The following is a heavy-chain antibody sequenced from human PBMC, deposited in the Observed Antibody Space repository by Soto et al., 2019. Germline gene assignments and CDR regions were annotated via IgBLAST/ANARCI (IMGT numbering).Heavy chain of an antibody. CDR3: ARGQSVVVTAILVRYYGMDV. CDR1: GGSFSGYY. CDR2: INHSGST. Sequence: QVQLQQWGAGLLKPSETLSLTCAVYGGSFSGYYWSWIRQPPGKGLEWIGEINHSGSTNYNPSLKSRVTISVDTSKNQFSLKLGSVTAADTAVYYCARGQSVVVTAILVRYYGMDVWGQGTTVTVSS. D-gene: IGHD2-21*02. J-gene: IGHJ6*02. V-gene: IGHV4-34*01.